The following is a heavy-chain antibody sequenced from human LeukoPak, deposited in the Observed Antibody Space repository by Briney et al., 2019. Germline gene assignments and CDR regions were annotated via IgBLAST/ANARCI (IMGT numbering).Heavy chain of an antibody. Sequence: SVKVSCKAPGGTFSSYGVSWVRQAPGRGLEWVGGVIPIFGSTIYAQKFQGRVTISADESTSTAFMDLSSLKSEDTAVYYCARGRDYWTPYFDFWGQGTLVTVSS. J-gene: IGHJ4*02. V-gene: IGHV1-69*13. CDR1: GGTFSSYG. D-gene: IGHD3/OR15-3a*01. CDR2: VIPIFGST. CDR3: ARGRDYWTPYFDF.